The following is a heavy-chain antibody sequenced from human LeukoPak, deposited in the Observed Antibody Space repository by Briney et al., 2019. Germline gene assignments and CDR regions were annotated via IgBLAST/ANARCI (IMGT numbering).Heavy chain of an antibody. CDR1: GYTFSDYY. V-gene: IGHV1-2*02. D-gene: IGHD6-13*01. CDR3: ARDRDSSWYLWFDP. J-gene: IGHJ5*02. CDR2: INPNSGGT. Sequence: ASVKVSCKASGYTFSDYYMHWVRQAPGQGLEWMGWINPNSGGTNYAQKFQGRVTMTRDTSISTAYMELSRLRSDDTAVYYCARDRDSSWYLWFDPWGQGTLVTVSS.